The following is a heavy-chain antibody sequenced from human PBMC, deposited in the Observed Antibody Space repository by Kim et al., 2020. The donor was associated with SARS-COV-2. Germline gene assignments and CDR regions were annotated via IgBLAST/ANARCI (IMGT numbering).Heavy chain of an antibody. V-gene: IGHV7-4-1*02. D-gene: IGHD3-9*01. CDR3: ARDGDYDILTGYYQGPGLKYFQH. J-gene: IGHJ1*01. CDR1: GYTFTSYA. Sequence: ASVKVSCKASGYTFTSYAMNWVRQAPGQGLEWMGWINTNTGNPTYAQGFTGRFVFSLDTSVSTAYLQISSLKAEDTAVYYCARDGDYDILTGYYQGPGLKYFQHWGQGTLVTVSS. CDR2: INTNTGNP.